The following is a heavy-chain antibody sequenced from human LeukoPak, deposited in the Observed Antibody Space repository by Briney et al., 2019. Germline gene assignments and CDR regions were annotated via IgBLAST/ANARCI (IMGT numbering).Heavy chain of an antibody. Sequence: ASVKVSCKASGYTFTSYYMHWVGQAPGQGLEWMGVINPSAGSTSYAQKFQGRVTMTRDTSTSTVYMELSSLTSEDTAVYYCARTPDNSGWYEVYWGQGTLVTVSS. CDR3: ARTPDNSGWYEVY. D-gene: IGHD6-19*01. CDR1: GYTFTSYY. V-gene: IGHV1-46*01. CDR2: INPSAGST. J-gene: IGHJ4*02.